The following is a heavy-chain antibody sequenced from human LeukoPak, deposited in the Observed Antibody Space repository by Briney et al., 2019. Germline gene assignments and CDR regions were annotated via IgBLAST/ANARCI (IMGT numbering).Heavy chain of an antibody. CDR2: ISISISTI. CDR1: GFTFSSYS. V-gene: IGHV3-48*01. D-gene: IGHD3-3*01. J-gene: IGHJ6*03. CDR3: ARVTYDFWSSPTYYMDV. Sequence: GGSLRLSCAAAGFTFSSYSMNWVRQAPGKGLEWDSYISISISTIYYADSVKGRFTISRDNAKNSLYLQMNSLSAEATAVYYCARVTYDFWSSPTYYMDVWGKGTTVTVSS.